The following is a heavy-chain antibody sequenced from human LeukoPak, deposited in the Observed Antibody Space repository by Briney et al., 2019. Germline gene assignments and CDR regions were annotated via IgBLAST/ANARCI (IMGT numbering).Heavy chain of an antibody. V-gene: IGHV1-69*13. D-gene: IGHD3-10*01. CDR2: IIPIFGTA. Sequence: SVKVSCKASGGTFSSYAISWVRQAPGQGLEWMGGIIPIFGTANYAQKFQGRVTITADESTSTAYMELSSLRSEDTAVYYCARSFYYGSGSYNYWGQGTLVTVSS. CDR3: ARSFYYGSGSYNY. CDR1: GGTFSSYA. J-gene: IGHJ4*02.